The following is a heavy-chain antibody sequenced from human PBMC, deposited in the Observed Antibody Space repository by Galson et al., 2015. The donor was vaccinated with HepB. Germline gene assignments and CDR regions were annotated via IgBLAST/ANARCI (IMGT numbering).Heavy chain of an antibody. J-gene: IGHJ6*03. D-gene: IGHD6-25*01. Sequence: SLRLSCAASGFTFSSYGMHWVRQAPGEGLEWVAVIWYDGSNKYYADSVKGRFTISRDNSKNTLYLQMNSLRAEDTAVYYCARDPTYSSGPFHYYYMDVWGKGTTVTVSS. CDR1: GFTFSSYG. V-gene: IGHV3-33*01. CDR3: ARDPTYSSGPFHYYYMDV. CDR2: IWYDGSNK.